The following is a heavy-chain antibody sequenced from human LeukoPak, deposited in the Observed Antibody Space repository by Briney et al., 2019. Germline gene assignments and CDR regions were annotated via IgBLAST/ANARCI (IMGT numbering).Heavy chain of an antibody. CDR1: GYRFTDYY. D-gene: IGHD4-11*01. CDR2: INPNDGTT. CDR3: ARTSDYYNYYFDY. V-gene: IGHV1-2*02. Sequence: ASVKVSCKASGYRFTDYYVHWVRQASGQGLEWMAWINPNDGTTNYLQRFQGRVTMTTDTSIGTAYMELSNLRSDDTAVYYCARTSDYYNYYFDYWGQGTPVTVSS. J-gene: IGHJ4*02.